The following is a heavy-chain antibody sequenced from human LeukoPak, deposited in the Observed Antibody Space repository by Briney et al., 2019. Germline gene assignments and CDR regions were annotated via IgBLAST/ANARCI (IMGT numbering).Heavy chain of an antibody. Sequence: TGGSLRLSCAASGFTFSDYYMSWIRQAPGKGLEWVSYISSSGSTIYYADSVKGRFTISRDNAKNSLYLQMNSLRAEDTAVYYFPRVGDDSSGYSPPPYYYYYYMDVWGKGTTVTVSS. CDR1: GFTFSDYY. CDR3: PRVGDDSSGYSPPPYYYYYYMDV. J-gene: IGHJ6*03. D-gene: IGHD3-22*01. CDR2: ISSSGSTI. V-gene: IGHV3-11*04.